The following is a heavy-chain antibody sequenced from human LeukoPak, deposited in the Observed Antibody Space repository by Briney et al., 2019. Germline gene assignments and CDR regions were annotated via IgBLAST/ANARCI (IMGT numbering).Heavy chain of an antibody. V-gene: IGHV3-30*02. J-gene: IGHJ4*02. CDR1: AFTFSSYG. CDR3: AKSGLNRFDY. CDR2: IRYDGSNK. D-gene: IGHD2-15*01. Sequence: GGSLRLSCAASAFTFSSYGMHWVRQAPGKGLEWVAFIRYDGSNKYYADSVKGRFTVSRHNSKNTLFLQMNSLRTEDTAVYYCAKSGLNRFDYWGQGTLVTVSS.